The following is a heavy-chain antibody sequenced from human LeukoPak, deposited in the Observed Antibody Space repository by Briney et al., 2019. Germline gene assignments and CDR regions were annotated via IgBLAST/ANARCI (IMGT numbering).Heavy chain of an antibody. CDR2: IYYSGST. J-gene: IGHJ4*02. D-gene: IGHD4-11*01. CDR1: GGSISSGDYY. V-gene: IGHV4-30-4*08. Sequence: PSQTLSLTCTVSGGSISSGDYYWNWIRQPPGKGLEWIGYIYYSGSTYYNPSLRSRVTISVDTSKSQFSLKLSSVTAADTAIYYCARDLRGYGNCVLWGQGILVTVSS. CDR3: ARDLRGYGNCVL.